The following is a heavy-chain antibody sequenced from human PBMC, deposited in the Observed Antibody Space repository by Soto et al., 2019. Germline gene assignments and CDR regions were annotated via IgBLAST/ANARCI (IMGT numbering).Heavy chain of an antibody. J-gene: IGHJ6*03. CDR2: IWYDGSNK. D-gene: IGHD2-2*01. V-gene: IGHV3-33*01. CDR3: ARESSTRLYQYYMDV. Sequence: QVQLVESGGGVVQPGRSLRLSCAASGFTFSDYGMHWVRQAPGKGLEWVAVIWYDGSNKYYADSVKGRFTISRDNSKNTLSLQMNSLRAEDTAVHYCARESSTRLYQYYMDVWGKGTPVTVSS. CDR1: GFTFSDYG.